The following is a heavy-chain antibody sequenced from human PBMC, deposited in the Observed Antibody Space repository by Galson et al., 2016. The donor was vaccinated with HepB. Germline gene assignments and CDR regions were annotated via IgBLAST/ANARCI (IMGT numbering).Heavy chain of an antibody. V-gene: IGHV3-30*03. CDR3: VARDGYTADY. Sequence: SLRLSCAASGFTFSRYDMHWVRQAPGKGLQWVAVISYDESNKSYGDSVKGRFTISRDNSKNTLYLQMHSLRVEDTAVYYCVARDGYTADYWGQGTLVTVSS. J-gene: IGHJ4*02. D-gene: IGHD5-24*01. CDR1: GFTFSRYD. CDR2: ISYDESNK.